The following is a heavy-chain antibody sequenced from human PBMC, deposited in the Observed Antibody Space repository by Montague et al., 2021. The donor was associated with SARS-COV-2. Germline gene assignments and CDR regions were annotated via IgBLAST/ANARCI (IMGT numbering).Heavy chain of an antibody. J-gene: IGHJ6*02. V-gene: IGHV3-23*03. CDR3: VSRYSLSPSYYGLDV. CDR2: IYGGGIST. CDR1: GFTFYNYA. Sequence: SQRLSCAASGFTFYNYAMSWVRQAPDKGLEWVAVIYGGGISTYYADSVKGRFTIFRDNSKDTLYLDMNSLRAEDTAVYYCVSRYSLSPSYYGLDVWGQGTTVTVSS. D-gene: IGHD5-18*01.